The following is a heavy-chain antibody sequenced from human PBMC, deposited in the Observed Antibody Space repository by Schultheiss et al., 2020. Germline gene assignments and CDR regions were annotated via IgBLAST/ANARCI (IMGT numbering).Heavy chain of an antibody. D-gene: IGHD6-13*01. CDR3: ARVIAAAGWGVFDY. Sequence: SGPTLVKPTQTLTLTCTFSGFSLSTSGMCVSWIRQPPGKALEWLARIDWDDDKYYSTSLKTRLTISKDTSKNQVVLTMTNMDPVDTATYYCARVIAAAGWGVFDYWGQGTLVTVSS. J-gene: IGHJ4*02. V-gene: IGHV2-70*11. CDR1: GFSLSTSGMC. CDR2: IDWDDDK.